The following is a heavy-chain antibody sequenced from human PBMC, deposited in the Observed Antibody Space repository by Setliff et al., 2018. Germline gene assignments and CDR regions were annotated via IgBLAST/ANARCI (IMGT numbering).Heavy chain of an antibody. Sequence: ASVKVSCKASGYIFTRYRITWVRQSPGQGLEWMGWISTRNDDTGYAQKFKGRVTLTTDTSTNTAYMELRSLRSDDTAVYYCARRSGDRGMTTGWPDDFDYWGRGTLITVSS. V-gene: IGHV1-18*01. CDR1: GYIFTRYR. CDR2: ISTRNDDT. J-gene: IGHJ4*01. CDR3: ARRSGDRGMTTGWPDDFDY. D-gene: IGHD4-17*01.